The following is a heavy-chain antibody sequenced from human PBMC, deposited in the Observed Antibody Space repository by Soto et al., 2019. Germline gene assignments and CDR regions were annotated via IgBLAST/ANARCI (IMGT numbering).Heavy chain of an antibody. V-gene: IGHV1-2*04. CDR1: GYTFTGYY. CDR3: ARGTWSGGSCYDFDY. D-gene: IGHD2-15*01. Sequence: QVQLVQSGAEVKKPGASVKVSCKASGYTFTGYYMHWVRQAPGQGLEWMGWINPNSGGTNYAQKFQGWVTMTRDTSISTAYMELSRLRSDDTAVYYCARGTWSGGSCYDFDYWGQGTLVTVSS. CDR2: INPNSGGT. J-gene: IGHJ4*02.